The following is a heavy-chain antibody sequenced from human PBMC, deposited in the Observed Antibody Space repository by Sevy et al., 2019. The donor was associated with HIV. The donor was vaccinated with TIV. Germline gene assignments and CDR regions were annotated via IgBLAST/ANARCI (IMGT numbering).Heavy chain of an antibody. Sequence: GGSLRLSCAASGFTFRTYGMHWVRQAPGKGLEWVTVIPYHGSDKYYADSVKGRFTVSRDNSQNTLFLQMNSLRPEDTAVYYCARDMAVIYYYYGMDVWGQGTTVTVSS. CDR3: ARDMAVIYYYYGMDV. D-gene: IGHD6-19*01. J-gene: IGHJ6*02. CDR2: IPYHGSDK. CDR1: GFTFRTYG. V-gene: IGHV3-30*03.